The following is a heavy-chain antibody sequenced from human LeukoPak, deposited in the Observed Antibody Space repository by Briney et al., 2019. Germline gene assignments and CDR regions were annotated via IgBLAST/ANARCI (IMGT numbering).Heavy chain of an antibody. CDR2: IYAGDSTT. CDR3: ARRVVALNDAFDV. CDR1: GYRFTNYW. D-gene: IGHD2-15*01. V-gene: IGHV5-51*01. J-gene: IGHJ3*01. Sequence: GESLKISFTGSGYRFTNYWIGWVRQMPGKGLEWMGNIYAGDSTTRYSPSFQGQVTISADKSISTAYLQWSSLKASDTAMYLCARRVVALNDAFDVWGQGAMVTVSS.